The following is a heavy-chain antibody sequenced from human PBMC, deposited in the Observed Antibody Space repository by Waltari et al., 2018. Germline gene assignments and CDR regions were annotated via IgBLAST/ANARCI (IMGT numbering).Heavy chain of an antibody. Sequence: QVQLQESGPGLVKPSETLSLTCIVSGGSISGNYWTWIRQPAGKGLEWIGRIYSSGSTNYTPALRSRVAMSIDTSKTQCSLKLTSVTAAEAAVDYCARPKWRTDWKTGVFDPWGQGTLVTVSS. CDR1: GGSISGNY. D-gene: IGHD1-1*01. CDR3: ARPKWRTDWKTGVFDP. V-gene: IGHV4-4*07. J-gene: IGHJ5*02. CDR2: IYSSGST.